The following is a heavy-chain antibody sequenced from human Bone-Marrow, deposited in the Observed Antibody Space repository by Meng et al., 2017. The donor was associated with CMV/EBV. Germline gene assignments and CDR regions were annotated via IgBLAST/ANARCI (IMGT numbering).Heavy chain of an antibody. Sequence: GGSLRLSCAASGFTFSSYATHWVRQAPGKGLEWVAVISYDGINKYYTDSVKGRFTISRDNSKNTLYLQMNSLRVEDTAVYYCARDRTLDGENYYYVMDVWGQGTTVTVSS. V-gene: IGHV3-30-3*01. J-gene: IGHJ6*01. CDR3: ARDRTLDGENYYYVMDV. D-gene: IGHD3-16*01. CDR1: GFTFSSYA. CDR2: ISYDGINK.